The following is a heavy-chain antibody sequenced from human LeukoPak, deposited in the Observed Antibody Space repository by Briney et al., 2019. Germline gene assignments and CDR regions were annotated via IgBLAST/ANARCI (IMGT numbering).Heavy chain of an antibody. J-gene: IGHJ5*02. CDR1: GGSFSAYY. V-gene: IGHV4-34*01. CDR3: ARGSSGYYWP. Sequence: SETLSLTCAVYGGSFSAYYWSWIRQPPGKGLEWTGVINHSGSTNYNPSLKSLVTISVDTSKNPFSLKLSSVTAADTAVYYCARGSSGYYWPWRQGPLVTVSS. D-gene: IGHD3-22*01. CDR2: INHSGST.